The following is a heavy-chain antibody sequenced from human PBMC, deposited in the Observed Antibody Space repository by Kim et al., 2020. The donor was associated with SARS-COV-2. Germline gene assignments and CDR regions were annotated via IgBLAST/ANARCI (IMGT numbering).Heavy chain of an antibody. CDR1: GGSISSSSYY. V-gene: IGHV4-39*07. J-gene: IGHJ5*02. CDR3: ASPHYYGSGSSNWFDP. CDR2: IYYSGST. D-gene: IGHD3-10*01. Sequence: SETLSLTCTVSGGSISSSSYYWGWIRQPPGKGLEWIGSIYYSGSTYYSPSLKSRVTISVDTSKNQFSLKLSSVTAADTAVYYCASPHYYGSGSSNWFDPWGQGTLVTVSS.